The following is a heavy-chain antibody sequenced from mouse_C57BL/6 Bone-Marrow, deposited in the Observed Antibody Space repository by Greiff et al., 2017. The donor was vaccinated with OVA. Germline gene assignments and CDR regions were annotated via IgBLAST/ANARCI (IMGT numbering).Heavy chain of an antibody. CDR2: ISYSGST. CDR3: AIELRFYYFDY. V-gene: IGHV3-1*01. J-gene: IGHJ2*01. CDR1: GYSITSGYD. D-gene: IGHD1-1*01. Sequence: VQLKESGPGMVKPSQSLSLTCTVTGYSITSGYDWHWIRHFPGNKLEWMGYISYSGSTNYNPSLKSRISITHDTSKNHFFLKLNSVTTEDTATYYCAIELRFYYFDYWGQGTTLTVSS.